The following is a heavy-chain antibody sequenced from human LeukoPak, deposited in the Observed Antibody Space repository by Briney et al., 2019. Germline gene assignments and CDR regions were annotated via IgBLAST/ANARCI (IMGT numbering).Heavy chain of an antibody. V-gene: IGHV1-18*01. CDR2: ISAYNGNT. J-gene: IGHJ5*02. D-gene: IGHD1-26*01. CDR3: ARILPYSGSYVNWFDP. Sequence: WVRQAPGQGLEWMGWISAYNGNTNYAQKLQGRVTMTTDTSTSTAYMELRSLRSDDTAVYYCARILPYSGSYVNWFDPWGQGTLVTVSS.